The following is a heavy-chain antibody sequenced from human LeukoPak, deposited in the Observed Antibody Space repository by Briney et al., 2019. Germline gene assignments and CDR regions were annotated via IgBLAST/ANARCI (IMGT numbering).Heavy chain of an antibody. V-gene: IGHV1-69*06. CDR2: IIPIFGTA. D-gene: IGHD3-9*01. CDR3: ASNTYYDILTGLKDVYYYYYYMDV. CDR1: GGTFSSYA. J-gene: IGHJ6*03. Sequence: ASVKVSCNASGGTFSSYAISWVRQAPGQGLEWMGGIIPIFGTANYAQKFQGRVTITADKSTSTAYMELSSLRSEDTAVYYCASNTYYDILTGLKDVYYYYYYMDVWGKGTTVTVSS.